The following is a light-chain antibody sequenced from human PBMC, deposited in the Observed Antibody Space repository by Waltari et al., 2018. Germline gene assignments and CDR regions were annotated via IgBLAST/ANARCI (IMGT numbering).Light chain of an antibody. V-gene: IGKV1-39*01. CDR3: QQSQGVPFT. CDR2: GAS. CDR1: HHIDNN. Sequence: IQMTQSPSSLSASIGDRVTITCRASHHIDNNLNWYKQKPGKAPKLLIYGASTLQSGVPSRFTGSGYGTDFTLTISSLQPEDIATYSCQQSQGVPFTFGQGTKVELK. J-gene: IGKJ2*01.